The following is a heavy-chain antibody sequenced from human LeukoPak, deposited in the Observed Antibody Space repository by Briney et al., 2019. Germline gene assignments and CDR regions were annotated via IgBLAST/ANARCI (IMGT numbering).Heavy chain of an antibody. Sequence: PSETLSLTCTVSGGSISSSNYYWGWIRQPPGKGLEWIGSIYYSGSTYYNPSLKSRVTISVDASKNQFSLKLSSVTAADTAVYYCARREFYFNYWGQGTLVTVSS. V-gene: IGHV4-39*01. CDR3: ARREFYFNY. J-gene: IGHJ4*02. D-gene: IGHD3-10*01. CDR2: IYYSGST. CDR1: GGSISSSNYY.